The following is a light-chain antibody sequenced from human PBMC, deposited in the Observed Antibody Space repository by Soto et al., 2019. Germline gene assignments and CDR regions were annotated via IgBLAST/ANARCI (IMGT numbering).Light chain of an antibody. CDR2: DAS. CDR3: QQYDNLLPIT. J-gene: IGKJ5*01. V-gene: IGKV1-33*01. Sequence: IQMTQSPSSLSASVGDRVTITCQASQDISKNLNWYQQKPGKATKLLIYDASSLQTGVPSRFSGSGSATHFTFTISSLQPEDVATYYCQQYDNLLPITFDQGTRLEIK. CDR1: QDISKN.